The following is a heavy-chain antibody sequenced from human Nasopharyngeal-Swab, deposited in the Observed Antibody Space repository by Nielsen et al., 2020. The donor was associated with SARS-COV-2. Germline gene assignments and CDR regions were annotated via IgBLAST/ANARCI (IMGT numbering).Heavy chain of an antibody. CDR2: ISAYSGAT. CDR3: ARGGSHWLPFDY. CDR1: GYTFSNNA. Sequence: ASVKVSCKASGYTFSNNAISWVRQAPGQGLEWVGWISAYSGATNYAQNFQARVTMTTDTSTSTAYMEVRSLRSDDTAVYYCARGGSHWLPFDYWGQGTQVTVSS. D-gene: IGHD5-18*01. J-gene: IGHJ4*02. V-gene: IGHV1-18*01.